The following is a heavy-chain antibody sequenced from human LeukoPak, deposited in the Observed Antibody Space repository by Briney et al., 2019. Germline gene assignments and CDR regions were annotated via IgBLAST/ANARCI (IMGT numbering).Heavy chain of an antibody. J-gene: IGHJ6*03. CDR2: INHSGST. Sequence: PSETLSLTCAVYGGSFSGYYWSWIRQPPGKGLEWIGEINHSGSTNYNPSLKSRVTISVATSKNQFSLKLSSVTAADTAVYYCARYGSGSYYRVYYYYMDVWGKGTTVTVSS. CDR3: ARYGSGSYYRVYYYYMDV. CDR1: GGSFSGYY. D-gene: IGHD3-10*01. V-gene: IGHV4-34*01.